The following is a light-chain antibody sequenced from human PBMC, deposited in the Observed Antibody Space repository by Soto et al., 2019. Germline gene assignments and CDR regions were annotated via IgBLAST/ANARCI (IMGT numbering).Light chain of an antibody. CDR3: QPLNSYPLP. J-gene: IGKJ4*01. Sequence: DIQLTQSPSFLSASVGDRVTITCRASQGISSYLAWYQQKPGKAPHLLIFAASTLQSGVPSRFSGSGSGTEFTLTIGSLQPEDFATYYCQPLNSYPLPFGGGTKVEIK. CDR1: QGISSY. V-gene: IGKV1-9*01. CDR2: AAS.